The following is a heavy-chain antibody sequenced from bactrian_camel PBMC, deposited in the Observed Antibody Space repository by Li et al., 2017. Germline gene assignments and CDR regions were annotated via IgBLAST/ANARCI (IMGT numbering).Heavy chain of an antibody. CDR2: IRRSGGET. V-gene: IGHV3S55*01. J-gene: IGHJ6*01. D-gene: IGHD3*01. CDR3: AATSYGLILSCSAALADFGY. CDR1: GHSRGSNC. Sequence: QVQLVESGGGSVQTGGSLRLSCVVSGHSRGSNCVGWYRLPPGRAPAEREGIAAIRRSGGETWYAGSVKGRFTISHDNAKNTLYLQMNSLKPEDTAMYYCAATSYGLILSCSAALADFGYWGQGTQVTVS.